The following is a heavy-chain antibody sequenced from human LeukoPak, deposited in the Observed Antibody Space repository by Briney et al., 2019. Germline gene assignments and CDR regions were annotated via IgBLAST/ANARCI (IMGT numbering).Heavy chain of an antibody. CDR2: ISGDGGT. V-gene: IGHV3-23*01. CDR3: ARYCGAASCYSGFDY. D-gene: IGHD2-15*01. J-gene: IGHJ4*02. Sequence: GSLRLFCAASGFNLGSYFMSWVRQAPGKGPEWVSAISGDGGTYYADSVKGRFTISRDNSKNTLYLQMNSLGGEDTALYYCARYCGAASCYSGFDYWGQGTLVTVAS. CDR1: GFNLGSYF.